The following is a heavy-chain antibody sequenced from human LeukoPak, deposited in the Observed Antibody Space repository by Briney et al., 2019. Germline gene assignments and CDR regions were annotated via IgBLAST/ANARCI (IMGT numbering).Heavy chain of an antibody. D-gene: IGHD3-22*01. V-gene: IGHV3-30*02. J-gene: IGHJ4*02. CDR2: IRYDGSNK. CDR3: AKVSYYYDSSGYYPDY. Sequence: GGSLRLSCAASGFTFSSYGMHWVRQAPGKGLEWVAFIRYDGSNKYYADSVKGRFTISRDNSKNTLYLQMNSLRAEDTAVYYCAKVSYYYDSSGYYPDYWGQGTLVTVSS. CDR1: GFTFSSYG.